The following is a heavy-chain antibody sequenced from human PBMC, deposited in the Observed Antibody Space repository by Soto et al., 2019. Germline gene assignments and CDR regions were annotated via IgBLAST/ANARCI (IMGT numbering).Heavy chain of an antibody. CDR1: GLPFSASD. V-gene: IGHV3-33*01. CDR2: IWSDGSKE. D-gene: IGHD1-26*01. J-gene: IGHJ5*02. Sequence: QAQLVDSGGGVVQPGRSLRLSCAASGLPFSASDMHWVRQAPGKGLEWVAMIWSDGSKEYYADSVKGRFTITRDNSNNMVFLQMDSLRAEDTAVYFCARDKGTTFLDTWGQGNMVTVSS. CDR3: ARDKGTTFLDT.